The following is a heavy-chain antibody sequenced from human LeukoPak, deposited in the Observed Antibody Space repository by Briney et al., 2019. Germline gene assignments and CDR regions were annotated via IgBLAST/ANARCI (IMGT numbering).Heavy chain of an antibody. V-gene: IGHV3-53*01. D-gene: IGHD3-22*01. CDR2: IYYDGST. CDR1: GFTVSSNY. CDR3: ARTRITMIVGLASRFDY. Sequence: GGSLRLSCAASGFTVSSNYMSWVRQTPGKGLEWVSIIYYDGSTYYADSVKGRFTISRDNSKNTMYLQMNSLRAEDTAVYYCARTRITMIVGLASRFDYWGQGTLVTVSS. J-gene: IGHJ4*02.